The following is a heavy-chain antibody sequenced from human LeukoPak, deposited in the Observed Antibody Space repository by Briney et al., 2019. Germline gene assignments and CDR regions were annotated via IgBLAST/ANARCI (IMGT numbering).Heavy chain of an antibody. D-gene: IGHD2-15*01. J-gene: IGHJ4*02. CDR1: GYTFTSYG. V-gene: IGHV1-18*01. CDR3: ARVEDIVVVVAATAFDY. Sequence: ASVKVSCKASGYTFTSYGISWVRQAHGQGLEWMGWISAYNGNTNYAQKLQGRVTMTTDTSTSTAYMELRSLRSDDTAVYYCARVEDIVVVVAATAFDYWGQGTLVTVSS. CDR2: ISAYNGNT.